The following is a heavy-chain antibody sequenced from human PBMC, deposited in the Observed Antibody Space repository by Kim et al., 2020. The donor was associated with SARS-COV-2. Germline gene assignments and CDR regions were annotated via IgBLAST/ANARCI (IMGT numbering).Heavy chain of an antibody. V-gene: IGHV3-64D*06. Sequence: GGSLRLSCSASGFTFSSYAMHWVRQAPGKGLEYVSAISSNGGSTYYADSVKGRFTISRDNSKNTLYLQMSSLRAEDTAVYYCVKGTLAYCGGDCYSPDYWGQGTLVTVSS. CDR3: VKGTLAYCGGDCYSPDY. CDR2: ISSNGGST. CDR1: GFTFSSYA. D-gene: IGHD2-21*02. J-gene: IGHJ4*02.